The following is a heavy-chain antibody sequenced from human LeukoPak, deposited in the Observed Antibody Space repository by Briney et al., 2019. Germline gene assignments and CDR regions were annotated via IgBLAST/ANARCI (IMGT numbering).Heavy chain of an antibody. D-gene: IGHD1-26*01. CDR3: AKNARGATTHFDY. CDR1: GFTFSSYA. V-gene: IGHV3-23*01. J-gene: IGHJ4*02. Sequence: GGSLRLSCAASGFTFSSYAMSWVRQAPGKGLEGVSAISGSGGSTYYAASVKGRFHISRDNSKNTLYLQMNSLRAEDTAVYYCAKNARGATTHFDYWGQGTLVTVSS. CDR2: ISGSGGST.